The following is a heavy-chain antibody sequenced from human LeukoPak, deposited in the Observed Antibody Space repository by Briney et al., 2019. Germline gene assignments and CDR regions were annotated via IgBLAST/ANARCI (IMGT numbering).Heavy chain of an antibody. CDR2: IRGDGVTT. J-gene: IGHJ4*02. CDR3: AKDAPRSSGWFFLDY. Sequence: GGSLRLSCAASGFTFSSYGMNWVRQAPGKGLEWVSGIRGDGVTTYYADSVKGRFTISRDNSKSALFLQMNSLRAEDTAVYYCAKDAPRSSGWFFLDYWGQGTLVTVSS. D-gene: IGHD6-19*01. V-gene: IGHV3-23*01. CDR1: GFTFSSYG.